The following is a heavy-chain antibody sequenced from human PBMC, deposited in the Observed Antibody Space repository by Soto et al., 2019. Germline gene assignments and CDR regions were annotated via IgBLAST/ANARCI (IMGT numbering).Heavy chain of an antibody. V-gene: IGHV3-23*01. J-gene: IGHJ4*02. CDR2: ISGSGGST. CDR1: GFTFSSYA. D-gene: IGHD6-13*01. Sequence: GGSLRLSCAASGFTFSSYAMSWVRQAPGKGLEWVSAISGSGGSTYYADSVKGRFTISRDNSKNTLYLQMNSLRAEDTAVYYCAKGRYSSSWYRSYFDYWGQGTLVTVSS. CDR3: AKGRYSSSWYRSYFDY.